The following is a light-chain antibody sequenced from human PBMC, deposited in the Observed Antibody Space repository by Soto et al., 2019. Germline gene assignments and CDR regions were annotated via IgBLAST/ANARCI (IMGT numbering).Light chain of an antibody. J-gene: IGKJ4*02. V-gene: IGKV3-15*01. CDR1: ESVSGD. Sequence: EIVMTKSPATLSVSPGERAPLSCRASESVSGDLAWYQQRPGKAPRLLIYGASTRATGVPARFSGSASGTEFTLTITSLQSEDFAVYYCQHYANWPLTFGEGTKVDIK. CDR2: GAS. CDR3: QHYANWPLT.